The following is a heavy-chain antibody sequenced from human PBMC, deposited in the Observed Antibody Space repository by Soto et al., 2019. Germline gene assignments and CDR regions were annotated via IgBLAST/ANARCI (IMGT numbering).Heavy chain of an antibody. V-gene: IGHV4-39*01. CDR3: ARHYYDSSGYYYGSSLFDY. D-gene: IGHD3-22*01. CDR2: IYYSGST. J-gene: IGHJ4*02. CDR1: GGSISSSSYY. Sequence: SETLSLTCTVSGGSISSSSYYWGWIRQPPGKGLEWIGSIYYSGSTYYNPSLKSRVTISVDTSENQFSLKLSSVTAADTAVYYCARHYYDSSGYYYGSSLFDYWGQGTLVTVSS.